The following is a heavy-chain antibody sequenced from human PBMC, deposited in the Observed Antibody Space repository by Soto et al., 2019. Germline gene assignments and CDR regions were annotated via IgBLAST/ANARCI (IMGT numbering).Heavy chain of an antibody. D-gene: IGHD4-17*01. J-gene: IGHJ4*02. V-gene: IGHV1-2*04. CDR1: GYTFTGYY. CDR2: INPNSGGT. Sequence: QVQLVQSGAEVKKPGASVKVSCKASGYTFTGYYMHWVRQAPGQGLEWMGWINPNSGGTNYAQKFQGWVTMTRDTSISSAYMELRRLRSEDTAVCYGAREWDSGDCVFDYGGQGTLVTVSS. CDR3: AREWDSGDCVFDY.